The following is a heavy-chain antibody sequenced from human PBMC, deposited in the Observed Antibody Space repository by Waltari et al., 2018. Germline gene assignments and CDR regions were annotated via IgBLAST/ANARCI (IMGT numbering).Heavy chain of an antibody. Sequence: QMQLVQSGPEVKKPGTSVKVSCKASGFTFTTSAMQWVRQARGQRLPWLGWTVVGNGNTNYAQKFQERVTITRDMSTSTAYMELSSLRSEDTAVYYCAAGEGKYDFWSGYYRSYYYGMDVWGQGTTVTVSS. D-gene: IGHD3-3*01. CDR3: AAGEGKYDFWSGYYRSYYYGMDV. J-gene: IGHJ6*02. V-gene: IGHV1-58*02. CDR2: TVVGNGNT. CDR1: GFTFTTSA.